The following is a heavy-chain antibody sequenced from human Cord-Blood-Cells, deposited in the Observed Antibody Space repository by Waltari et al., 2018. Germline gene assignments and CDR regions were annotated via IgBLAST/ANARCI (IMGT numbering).Heavy chain of an antibody. D-gene: IGHD3-22*01. CDR2: IKQDGSEK. V-gene: IGHV3-7*01. CDR1: GFTFSSYW. J-gene: IGHJ4*02. Sequence: LSCAASGFTFSSYWMSWVRQAPGKGLEWVANIKQDGSEKYYVDSVKGRFTISRDNAKNSLYLQMNSLRAEDTAVYYCARDPDSSGYPYYFDYWGQGTLVTVSS. CDR3: ARDPDSSGYPYYFDY.